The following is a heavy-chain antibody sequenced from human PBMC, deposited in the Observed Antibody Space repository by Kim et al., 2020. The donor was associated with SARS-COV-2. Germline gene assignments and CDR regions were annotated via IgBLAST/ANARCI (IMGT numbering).Heavy chain of an antibody. Sequence: FQGRVTITRDTSASTAYMELSSLRSEDTAVYYCARSDCTNGVCFRGWFDPWGQGTLVTVSS. V-gene: IGHV1-3*01. J-gene: IGHJ5*02. CDR3: ARSDCTNGVCFRGWFDP. D-gene: IGHD2-8*01.